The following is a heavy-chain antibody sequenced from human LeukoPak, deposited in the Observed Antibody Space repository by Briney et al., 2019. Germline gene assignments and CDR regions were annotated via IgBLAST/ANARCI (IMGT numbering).Heavy chain of an antibody. D-gene: IGHD4/OR15-4a*01. CDR2: INPSGGST. J-gene: IGHJ6*02. V-gene: IGHV1-46*01. CDR1: GYTFTSYY. Sequence: ASVKVSCKASGYTFTSYYMHWVRQAPGQGLEWMGIINPSGGSTSYAQKFQGRVTMTRDTSTSTVYMELSSLRSEDTAVYYCAREVLDTDYYYYGMDVWGQGTTVTVSS. CDR3: AREVLDTDYYYYGMDV.